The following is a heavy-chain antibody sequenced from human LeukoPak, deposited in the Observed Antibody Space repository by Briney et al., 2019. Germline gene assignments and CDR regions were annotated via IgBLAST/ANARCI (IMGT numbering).Heavy chain of an antibody. CDR2: INSDGRST. D-gene: IGHD3-22*01. Sequence: GGSLRLSCAASGFTFKSYWMHWVRHAPGKGLEWVSRINSDGRSTNYADSVKGRFTISRDNAKNTLYLQMNSLRVEDTAVYYCARVSRADSSGLVDHWGQGTLVTVSS. J-gene: IGHJ4*02. CDR3: ARVSRADSSGLVDH. V-gene: IGHV3-74*01. CDR1: GFTFKSYW.